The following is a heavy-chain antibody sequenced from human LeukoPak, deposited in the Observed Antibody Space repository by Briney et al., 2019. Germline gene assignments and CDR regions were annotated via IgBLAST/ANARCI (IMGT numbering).Heavy chain of an antibody. CDR3: TTDPHYYDSSGYYYVLRDNWFDP. D-gene: IGHD3-22*01. J-gene: IGHJ5*02. CDR1: GFTFSNAW. CDR2: IKSRTDGGTT. V-gene: IGHV3-15*01. Sequence: GGSLRLSCAASGFTFSNAWMSWVRQAPGKGLEWVGRIKSRTDGGTTDYAAPVKGRFTISRDDSKNTLYLQMHSLKTEDTAVYYCTTDPHYYDSSGYYYVLRDNWFDPWGQGTLVTVSS.